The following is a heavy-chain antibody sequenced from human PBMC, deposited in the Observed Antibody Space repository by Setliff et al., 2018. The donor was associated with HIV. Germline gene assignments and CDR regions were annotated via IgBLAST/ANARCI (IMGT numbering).Heavy chain of an antibody. D-gene: IGHD3-22*01. CDR3: ARVPGRDYYDTSGDFDY. CDR2: IYYSGNT. Sequence: SETLSLTCTVSGGSISSYYWSWIRQPPGKGLEWIGYIYYSGNTNYNPSLKSRVTISVDTSKKQFSLKVTSVTAADTAVYYCARVPGRDYYDTSGDFDYWGLGTLVTVSS. J-gene: IGHJ4*02. V-gene: IGHV4-59*12. CDR1: GGSISSYY.